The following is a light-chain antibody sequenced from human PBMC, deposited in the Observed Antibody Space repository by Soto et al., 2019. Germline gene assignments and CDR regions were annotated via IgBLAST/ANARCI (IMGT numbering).Light chain of an antibody. CDR2: GAS. CDR1: QSISTSS. CDR3: QQYNSYSRT. J-gene: IGKJ1*01. V-gene: IGKV3-20*01. Sequence: EIALTQSPVTLSLSPGDRATLNCRASQSISTSSLAWYRQKPGQAPRLLISGASTRATGIPVRFSGSGSGTDFTLTISSLQPDDFATYYCQQYNSYSRTFGQGTKVDIK.